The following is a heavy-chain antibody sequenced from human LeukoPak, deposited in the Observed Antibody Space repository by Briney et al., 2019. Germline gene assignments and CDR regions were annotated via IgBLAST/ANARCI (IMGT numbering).Heavy chain of an antibody. Sequence: GGTLRLSCAASGFTFSSYGMNWVRQAPGKGLEWVSSISSISTYIYYADSVKGRFTISRDNAKNSLYLQMNSLRAEDTAVYYCARALDTAWNYYYMDVWGKGTTVTVSS. J-gene: IGHJ6*03. CDR3: ARALDTAWNYYYMDV. CDR2: ISSISTYI. D-gene: IGHD5-18*01. V-gene: IGHV3-21*01. CDR1: GFTFSSYG.